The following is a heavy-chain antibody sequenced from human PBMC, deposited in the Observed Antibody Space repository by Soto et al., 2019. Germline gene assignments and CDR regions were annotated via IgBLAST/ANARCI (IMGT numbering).Heavy chain of an antibody. J-gene: IGHJ3*02. Sequence: APVKVSCKASGYTFTSYVISWLRQAPGQGLERMGWISAYNGNTNYAQKLQGRVTMTTDTSTSTAYMELRSLRSDDTAVYYCARGPYLPIFGLASNDAFDIWGQGTMVTV. CDR2: ISAYNGNT. CDR1: GYTFTSYV. V-gene: IGHV1-18*01. D-gene: IGHD2-15*01. CDR3: ARGPYLPIFGLASNDAFDI.